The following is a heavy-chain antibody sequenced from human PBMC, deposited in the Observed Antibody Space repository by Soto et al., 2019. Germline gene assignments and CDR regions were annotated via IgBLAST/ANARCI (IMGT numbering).Heavy chain of an antibody. V-gene: IGHV5-51*01. CDR2: IYPGDSDT. CDR3: ARPRIPGKYFYSGMDV. Sequence: PGESLKISCKGSGYSFTSYWIGWVRQMPGKGLECMGIIYPGDSDTRYSPSFQGQVTISADKSISTAYLQWSSLKASDTAMHYCARPRIPGKYFYSGMDVWGQGTTVTV. D-gene: IGHD2-21*01. J-gene: IGHJ6*02. CDR1: GYSFTSYW.